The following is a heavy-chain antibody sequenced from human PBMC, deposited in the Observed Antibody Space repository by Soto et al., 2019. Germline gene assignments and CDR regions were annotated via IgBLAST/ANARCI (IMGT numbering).Heavy chain of an antibody. V-gene: IGHV4-39*01. Sequence: SETLSLTCTVSGGSISSSSYYWGWIRQPPGKGLEWIGSIYYSGSTYYNPSLKSRVTISVDTSKNQFSLKLSSVTAADTAVYYCARQGYGDYLMGWFDPWGQGTLVTVSS. J-gene: IGHJ5*02. CDR2: IYYSGST. CDR3: ARQGYGDYLMGWFDP. D-gene: IGHD4-17*01. CDR1: GGSISSSSYY.